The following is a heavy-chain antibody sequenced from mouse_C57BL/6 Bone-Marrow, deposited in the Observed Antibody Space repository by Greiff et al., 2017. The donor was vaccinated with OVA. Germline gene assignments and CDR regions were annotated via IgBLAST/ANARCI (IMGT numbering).Heavy chain of an antibody. V-gene: IGHV2-3*01. J-gene: IGHJ4*01. D-gene: IGHD1-1*02. CDR2: IWGDGST. CDR3: ATPDYRPVYAMDY. Sequence: QVQLKESGPGLVAPSQSLSITCTVSGFSLTSYGVSWVRQPPGKGLEWLGVIWGDGSTNYHSALISRLSISTDKSKSHVFLPLPSLHTDATATYYCATPDYRPVYAMDYWGQGPSVPVSS. CDR1: GFSLTSYG.